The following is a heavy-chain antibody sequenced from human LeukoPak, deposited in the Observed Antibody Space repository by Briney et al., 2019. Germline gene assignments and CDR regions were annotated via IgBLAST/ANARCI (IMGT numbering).Heavy chain of an antibody. CDR1: GGSFSGYY. V-gene: IGHV4-34*01. D-gene: IGHD3-3*01. CDR2: INHSGST. CDR3: ARGLRTYYYYYMDV. Sequence: SETLSLTCAVYGGSFSGYYWSWIRQPPGKGLEWIGEINHSGSTNYNPSLKSRVTISVDTSKNQFSLKLSSVTAADTAVYYCARGLRTYYYYYMDVWGKGTTVTLSS. J-gene: IGHJ6*03.